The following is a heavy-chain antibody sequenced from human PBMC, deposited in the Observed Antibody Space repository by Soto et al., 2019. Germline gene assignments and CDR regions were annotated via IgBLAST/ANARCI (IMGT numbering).Heavy chain of an antibody. J-gene: IGHJ4*02. CDR1: GFTLGSYA. CDR2: ISYDGSDN. Sequence: LRLSCEVSGFTLGSYAMHWVRQAPGKGLEWVSVISYDGSDNYYADSVKGRFTISRDNSKNTLYLHMNSLRPEDTAVYYCARDGTTTTAAGFDHWGQGTLVTVSS. V-gene: IGHV3-30-3*01. D-gene: IGHD6-13*01. CDR3: ARDGTTTTAAGFDH.